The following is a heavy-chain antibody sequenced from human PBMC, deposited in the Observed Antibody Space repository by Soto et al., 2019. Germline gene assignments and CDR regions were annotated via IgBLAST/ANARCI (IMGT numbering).Heavy chain of an antibody. V-gene: IGHV1-18*01. D-gene: IGHD1-1*01. Sequence: QVHLVQSGAEVKKPGASVKVSCKGSGYAFTTYGITWVRQAPGQGLECMGWISAHNGNTNYAQKLQGRVTVTRDTSTSTAYMELRSLRSDDTAVYYCATGRYGDYWGQGALVTVSS. CDR2: ISAHNGNT. CDR1: GYAFTTYG. CDR3: ATGRYGDY. J-gene: IGHJ4*02.